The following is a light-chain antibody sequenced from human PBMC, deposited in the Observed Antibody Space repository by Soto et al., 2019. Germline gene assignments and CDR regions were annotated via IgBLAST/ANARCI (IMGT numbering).Light chain of an antibody. CDR3: QYSGSASGWT. V-gene: IGKV3-20*01. J-gene: IGKJ1*01. Sequence: SVLTQSPCTPSLSPGERATLSCRAGQILTNTFLACYQQKPGQAPRLPVYGASGRATGIPDRFSGSGSGTDFTLTISRLETADFAVYYCQYSGSASGWTFGRGTKVDIK. CDR1: QILTNTF. CDR2: GAS.